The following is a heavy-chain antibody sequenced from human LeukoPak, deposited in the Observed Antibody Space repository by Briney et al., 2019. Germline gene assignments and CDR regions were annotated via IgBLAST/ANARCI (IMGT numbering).Heavy chain of an antibody. CDR2: INHSGST. CDR3: ARHGSRLITGAVYYNYYMDV. V-gene: IGHV4-34*01. Sequence: PSETLSLTCAVYGGSFSGYYWSWIRQPPGKGLEWIGEINHSGSTNYNPSLKSRVTISVDTSKNQFSLKPSSVTAADTAVYYCARHGSRLITGAVYYNYYMDVWGKGTTVIVSS. CDR1: GGSFSGYY. D-gene: IGHD7-27*01. J-gene: IGHJ6*03.